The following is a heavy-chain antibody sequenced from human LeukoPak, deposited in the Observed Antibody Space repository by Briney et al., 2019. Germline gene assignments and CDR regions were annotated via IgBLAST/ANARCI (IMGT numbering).Heavy chain of an antibody. CDR2: IYYSGST. D-gene: IGHD1-26*01. J-gene: IGHJ4*02. CDR1: GGSVSSYY. Sequence: SSQTLSLTCTVAGGSVSSYYWSWIRHPPGRGLEWLGYIYYSGSTNYNPSLKSRVTISVDTSKNEFYLKLSSVTAAETAVYYCARSIVGAKYSDCWGQGGLATVSS. CDR3: ARSIVGAKYSDC. V-gene: IGHV4-59*08.